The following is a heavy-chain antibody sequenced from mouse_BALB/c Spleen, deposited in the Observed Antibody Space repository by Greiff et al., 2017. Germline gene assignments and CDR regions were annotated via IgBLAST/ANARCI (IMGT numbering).Heavy chain of an antibody. D-gene: IGHD1-1*01. CDR2: ISSGGST. J-gene: IGHJ1*01. CDR1: GFTFSSYA. Sequence: EVKLMESGGGLVKPGGSLKLSCAASGFTFSSYAMSWVRQTPEKRLEWVASISSGGSTYYPDSVKGRFTISRDNARNILYLQMSSLRSEDTAMYYCARRGVVARYFDVWGAGTTVTVSS. CDR3: ARRGVVARYFDV. V-gene: IGHV5-6-5*01.